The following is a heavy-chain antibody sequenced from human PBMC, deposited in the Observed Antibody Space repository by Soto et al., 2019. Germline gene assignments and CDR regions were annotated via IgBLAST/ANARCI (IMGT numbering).Heavy chain of an antibody. CDR2: IIPLFGTA. D-gene: IGHD6-25*01. V-gene: IGHV1-69*06. Sequence: GASVKVSCKASAGTFSSYAISWVRQAPGQGLEWMGGIIPLFGTANYAQRFQGRVTITADKSTSTAYMELSSLRSEDTAVYYCASAPATIRAWGRYYGMDVWGQGTTVTVS. J-gene: IGHJ6*02. CDR1: AGTFSSYA. CDR3: ASAPATIRAWGRYYGMDV.